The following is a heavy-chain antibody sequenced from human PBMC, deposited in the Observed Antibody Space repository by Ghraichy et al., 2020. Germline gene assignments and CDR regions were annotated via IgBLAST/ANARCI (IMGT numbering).Heavy chain of an antibody. CDR2: IYYSGST. V-gene: IGHV4-59*08. CDR1: VVSISTYY. CDR3: SRHRGYCSSTGCSPSNWFDP. Sequence: SETLSLTCTVSVVSISTYYWSWIRQPPGKGLEWIGYIYYSGSTNYNPSLKSRVTISVDTSENQFSLKLSSVTAAETAVYYCSRHRGYCSSTGCSPSNWFDPWGQGTLVTVSS. D-gene: IGHD2-2*01. J-gene: IGHJ5*02.